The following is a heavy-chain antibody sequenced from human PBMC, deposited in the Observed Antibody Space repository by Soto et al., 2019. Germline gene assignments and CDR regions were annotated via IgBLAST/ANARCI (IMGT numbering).Heavy chain of an antibody. CDR3: AKGLEQWLLKLYYYYYGMDV. J-gene: IGHJ6*02. CDR1: GFTFSSYG. D-gene: IGHD6-19*01. Sequence: GGSLRLSCAASGFTFSSYGMHWVRQAPGKGLEWVAVISYDGSNKYYADSVKGRFTISRDNSKNTLYLQMNSLRAEDTAVYYCAKGLEQWLLKLYYYYYGMDVWGQGTTVTVSS. V-gene: IGHV3-30*18. CDR2: ISYDGSNK.